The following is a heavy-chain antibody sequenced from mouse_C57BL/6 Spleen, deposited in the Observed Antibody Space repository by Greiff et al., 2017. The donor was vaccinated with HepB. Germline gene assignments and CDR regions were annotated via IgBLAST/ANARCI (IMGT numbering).Heavy chain of an antibody. Sequence: VKLQQPGTELVKPGASVKLSCKASGYTFTSYWMHWVKQRPGQGLEWIGNINPSNGGTNYNEKFKSKATLTVDKSSSTAYMQLSSLTSEDSAVYYCARRVFTTVVSRVSYYFDYWGQGTTLTVSS. CDR3: ARRVFTTVVSRVSYYFDY. CDR1: GYTFTSYW. D-gene: IGHD1-1*01. CDR2: INPSNGGT. J-gene: IGHJ2*01. V-gene: IGHV1-53*01.